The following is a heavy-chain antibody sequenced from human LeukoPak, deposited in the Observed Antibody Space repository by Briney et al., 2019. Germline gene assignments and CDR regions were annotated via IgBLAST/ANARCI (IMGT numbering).Heavy chain of an antibody. CDR3: ARLNCSSTSCYQDY. J-gene: IGHJ4*02. CDR1: GGSISSGGYY. CDR2: IYYSGGT. D-gene: IGHD2-2*01. V-gene: IGHV4-31*03. Sequence: SETLSLTCTVSGGSISSGGYYWSWIRQHPGKGLEWIGYIYYSGGTYYNPSLKSRVTISVDTSKNQFSLKLSSVTAADTAVYYCARLNCSSTSCYQDYWGQGTLVTVSS.